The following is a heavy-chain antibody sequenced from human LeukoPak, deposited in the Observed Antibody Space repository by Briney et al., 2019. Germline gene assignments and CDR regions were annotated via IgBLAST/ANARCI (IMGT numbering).Heavy chain of an antibody. J-gene: IGHJ4*02. CDR1: GFTFSSYE. V-gene: IGHV3-48*03. D-gene: IGHD3-10*01. Sequence: GGSLRLSCAASGFTFSSYEMNWVRQAPGKGLEWVSYIANSGSTIKYAGSVKGRFTISRDNAKNSLYLQMNSLRAEDTAVYYCVPGTPVSNWGQGTLVTVSS. CDR3: VPGTPVSN. CDR2: IANSGSTI.